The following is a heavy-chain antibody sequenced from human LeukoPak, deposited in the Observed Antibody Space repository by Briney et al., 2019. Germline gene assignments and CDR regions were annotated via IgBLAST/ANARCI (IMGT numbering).Heavy chain of an antibody. CDR3: AKQVGRQWLVRGVGNYFDY. J-gene: IGHJ4*02. CDR2: ISGSGGST. D-gene: IGHD6-19*01. V-gene: IGHV3-23*01. Sequence: PGGSLRLSCAASGFTFSSYAMSWVRQAPGKGLEWVSAISGSGGSTYYADSVKGRFTISRDNSKNTLYLQMNSLRAEDTAVYYCAKQVGRQWLVRGVGNYFDYWGQGTLVTVSS. CDR1: GFTFSSYA.